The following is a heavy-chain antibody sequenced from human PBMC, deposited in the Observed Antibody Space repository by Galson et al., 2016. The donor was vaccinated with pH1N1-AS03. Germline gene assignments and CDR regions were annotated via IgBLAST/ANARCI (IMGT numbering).Heavy chain of an antibody. J-gene: IGHJ4*02. CDR2: ITTNTGNP. CDR1: GYTFTSHR. V-gene: IGHV7-4-1*01. D-gene: IGHD3-9*01. CDR3: ARGHMSLSGFWDS. Sequence: SVKVSCKASGYTFTSHRIIWVRQAPGQGLECMGWITTNTGNPTFAPGFTGRFVFSLDTSVSTAYLQIGGLKAEDTAGYYCARGHMSLSGFWDSWGQGTLGTGSS.